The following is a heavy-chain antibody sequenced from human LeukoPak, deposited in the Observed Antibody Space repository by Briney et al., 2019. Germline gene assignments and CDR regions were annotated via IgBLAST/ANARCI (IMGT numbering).Heavy chain of an antibody. CDR1: GGSISSYS. J-gene: IGHJ5*02. CDR2: IYSSGNT. V-gene: IGHV4-4*07. Sequence: SETLSLTCTVSGGSISSYSWSWIRQPAGKGLEWIGRIYSSGNTYYNASLRSRVAMSVDTSKNQFSLKLTSVTAADTAVYYCANSPGDYVWGSYQNWFDPWGQGTLVTVSS. D-gene: IGHD3-16*01. CDR3: ANSPGDYVWGSYQNWFDP.